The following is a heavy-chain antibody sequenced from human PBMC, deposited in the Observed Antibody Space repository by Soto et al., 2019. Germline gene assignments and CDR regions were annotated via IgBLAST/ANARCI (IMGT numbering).Heavy chain of an antibody. D-gene: IGHD2-2*01. CDR2: IYYSGST. CDR1: GGSISSYY. Sequence: SETLSLTCTVSGGSISSYYWSWIRQPPGKGLEWIGYIYYSGSTNYNPSLKSRVTISVDTSKNQFSLKLSSVTAADTAVYYCARLCSTSCLYYYYMDVWGKGTTVTVSS. CDR3: ARLCSTSCLYYYYMDV. V-gene: IGHV4-59*08. J-gene: IGHJ6*03.